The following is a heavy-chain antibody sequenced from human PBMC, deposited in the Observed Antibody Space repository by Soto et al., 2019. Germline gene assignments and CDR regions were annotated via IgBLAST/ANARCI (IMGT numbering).Heavy chain of an antibody. J-gene: IGHJ2*01. CDR1: GFTLSGYP. V-gene: IGHV3-30-3*01. CDR3: ARDGSANWYFDWYFDL. CDR2: SANDASSE. Sequence: VPLVESGGGVVQGGGSLRLSCAASGFTLSGYPMHWVRQAPGKGLEWVAISANDASSEHYADSVKGRFTISRDNPENTLYLQMNSLRAEDTALYYCARDGSANWYFDWYFDLWGRGTVVTVSS. D-gene: IGHD2-2*01.